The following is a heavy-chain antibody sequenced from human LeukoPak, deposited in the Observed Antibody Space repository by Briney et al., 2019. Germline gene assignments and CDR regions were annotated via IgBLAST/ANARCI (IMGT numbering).Heavy chain of an antibody. CDR2: IYSGGST. J-gene: IGHJ4*02. V-gene: IGHV3-66*01. CDR1: GLTVSSNY. CDR3: ASAYYGDYGGY. Sequence: PGGSLRLSCAASGLTVSSNYMSWVRQAPRKGLEWVSVIYSGGSTYYTDSVRGRFTISRDNSKNTLYLQMNSLRAEDTAVYYCASAYYGDYGGYWGQGTLVTVSS. D-gene: IGHD4-17*01.